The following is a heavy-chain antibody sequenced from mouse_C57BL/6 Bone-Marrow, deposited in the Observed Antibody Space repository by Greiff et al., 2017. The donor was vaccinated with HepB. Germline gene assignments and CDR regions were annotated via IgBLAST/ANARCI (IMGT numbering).Heavy chain of an antibody. J-gene: IGHJ2*01. CDR1: GYTFTSYW. Sequence: QVQLQQPGAELVKPGASVKLSCKASGYTFTSYWMQWVKQRPGQGLEWIGEIDPSDSYTNYNQKFKGKATLTVDTSSSTAYMQLSSLTSEDSAVYYYARSRVMITTGYYFDYWGRGTTLTVSA. V-gene: IGHV1-50*01. D-gene: IGHD2-4*01. CDR2: IDPSDSYT. CDR3: ARSRVMITTGYYFDY.